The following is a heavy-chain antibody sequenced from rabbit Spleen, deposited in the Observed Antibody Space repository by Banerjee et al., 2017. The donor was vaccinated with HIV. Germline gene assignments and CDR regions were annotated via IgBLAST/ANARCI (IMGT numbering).Heavy chain of an antibody. D-gene: IGHD4-1*01. J-gene: IGHJ4*01. CDR3: VREVAAKFSL. Sequence: QSLEESGGDLVKPAGTLTLTCTASGFSFISSNYMCWVRQAPGKGLEWIGYIDPIFRSTAYASWVNGRFSISRENTQNTVSLQMNSLTAADTATYFCVREVAAKFSLWGQGTLVTVS. CDR2: IDPIFRST. CDR1: GFSFISSNY. V-gene: IGHV1S40*01.